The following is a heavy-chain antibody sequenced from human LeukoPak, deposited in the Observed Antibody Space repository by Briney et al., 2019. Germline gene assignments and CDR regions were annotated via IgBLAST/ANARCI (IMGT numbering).Heavy chain of an antibody. Sequence: GGSLRLSCAASRFIFSTYSMNWVRQAPGKGLEWISYISSSGSAIYYSDSVKGRFTISRDNAKNSLYLQMNSLRDEDTAVYYCARGSFERGNYYGYWGQGTLVTVSS. CDR3: ARGSFERGNYYGY. V-gene: IGHV3-48*02. J-gene: IGHJ4*02. CDR1: RFIFSTYS. CDR2: ISSSGSAI. D-gene: IGHD1-1*01.